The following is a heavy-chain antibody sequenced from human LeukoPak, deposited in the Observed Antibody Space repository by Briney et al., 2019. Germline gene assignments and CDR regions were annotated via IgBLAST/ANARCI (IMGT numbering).Heavy chain of an antibody. CDR3: ARGLWFGELLYAFDY. J-gene: IGHJ4*02. Sequence: SETLSLTCAVSGGSISSSNWWSWVRQPPGKGLEWIGEIYHSGSTNYNPSLKSRVTISVDKSKNQFSLKLSSVTAADTAVYYCARGLWFGELLYAFDYWGQGTLVTVSS. CDR2: IYHSGST. CDR1: GGSISSSNW. V-gene: IGHV4-4*02. D-gene: IGHD3-10*01.